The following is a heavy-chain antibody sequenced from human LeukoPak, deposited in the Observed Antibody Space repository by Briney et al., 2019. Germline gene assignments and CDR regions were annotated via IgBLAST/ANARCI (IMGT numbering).Heavy chain of an antibody. CDR1: GDSIIGYY. J-gene: IGHJ6*03. V-gene: IGHV4-39*07. D-gene: IGHD6-13*01. Sequence: SETLSLTCSVSGDSIIGYYWGWIRQPPGKGLEWIGNIYYTGNTYYNSSLKSRVTISLDTSKNQFSLKVISMTAADTAVYYCARARMIAAAGLSGYYMDVWGKGTTVTVSS. CDR2: IYYTGNT. CDR3: ARARMIAAAGLSGYYMDV.